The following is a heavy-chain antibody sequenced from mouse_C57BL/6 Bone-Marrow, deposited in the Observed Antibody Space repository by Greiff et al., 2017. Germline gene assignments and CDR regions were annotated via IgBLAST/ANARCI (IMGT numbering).Heavy chain of an antibody. Sequence: EVQLQESGPGLVKPSQSLSLTCSVTGYSITSGYYWNWIRQFPGNKLEWMGYISYDGSNNYNPSLKNRISITRDTSKNQFFLKLNSVTTEDTATYYCARDGNPTNFDVWGTGTTVTVSS. D-gene: IGHD2-1*01. CDR1: GYSITSGYY. CDR3: ARDGNPTNFDV. J-gene: IGHJ1*03. CDR2: ISYDGSN. V-gene: IGHV3-6*01.